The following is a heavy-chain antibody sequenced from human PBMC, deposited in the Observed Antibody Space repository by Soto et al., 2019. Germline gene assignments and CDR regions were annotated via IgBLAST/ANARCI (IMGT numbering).Heavy chain of an antibody. Sequence: QVQLVQSGAEVKKPGASVKVSCKASGYTFTSYGISWVRQAPGQGLEWMGWISAYNGNTNYAQKLQGKVTMTTDTSTSAGYMVLWCLRSDVTAVYYWACTSWIAFRLIWYYYGMDVGGQGTTVTVS. CDR2: ISAYNGNT. V-gene: IGHV1-18*01. CDR3: ACTSWIAFRLIWYYYGMDV. D-gene: IGHD2-21*01. CDR1: GYTFTSYG. J-gene: IGHJ6*02.